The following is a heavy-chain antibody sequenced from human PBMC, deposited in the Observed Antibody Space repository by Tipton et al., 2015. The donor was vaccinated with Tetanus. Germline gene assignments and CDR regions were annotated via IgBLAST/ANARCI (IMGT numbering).Heavy chain of an antibody. Sequence: SGASISDKKYYWGWIRQAPGKGLEWIASIYFEGSTYYSPSLKSRLTIDVDTSQNLFSLRLTSVTAADTAVYYCARANYEIPKKGPFDAWGQGALVIVSS. J-gene: IGHJ4*02. CDR1: GASISDKKYY. CDR3: ARANYEIPKKGPFDA. CDR2: IYFEGST. D-gene: IGHD3-9*01. V-gene: IGHV4-39*02.